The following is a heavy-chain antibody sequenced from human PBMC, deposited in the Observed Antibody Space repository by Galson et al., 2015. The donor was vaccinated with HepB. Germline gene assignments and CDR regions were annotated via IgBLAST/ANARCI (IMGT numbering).Heavy chain of an antibody. J-gene: IGHJ3*02. D-gene: IGHD4-17*01. V-gene: IGHV5-10-1*01. CDR1: GYSFTSYW. CDR2: IDPSDSYT. Sequence: QSGAEVKKPGESLRISCKGSGYSFTSYWISWVRQMPGKGLEWMGRIDPSDSYTNYSPSFQGHVTISADKSISTAYLQWSSLKASDTAMYYCARYPTTSFTVRAFDIWGQGTMVTVSS. CDR3: ARYPTTSFTVRAFDI.